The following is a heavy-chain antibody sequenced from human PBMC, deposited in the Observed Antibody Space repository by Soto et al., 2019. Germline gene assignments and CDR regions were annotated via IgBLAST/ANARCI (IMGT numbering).Heavy chain of an antibody. V-gene: IGHV3-23*01. CDR3: ATDEAFGELTFDY. CDR1: GFTFRSYA. Sequence: EVQLLESGGGLVQPGGSLRLSCAASGFTFRSYALNWVRQAPGKGLEWVSVISGSGGSTYYADSVKGRFTISRDNSKNTRYLQMNSLRAEDTAVYYCATDEAFGELTFDYWGQGTLVTVSS. D-gene: IGHD3-10*01. CDR2: ISGSGGST. J-gene: IGHJ4*02.